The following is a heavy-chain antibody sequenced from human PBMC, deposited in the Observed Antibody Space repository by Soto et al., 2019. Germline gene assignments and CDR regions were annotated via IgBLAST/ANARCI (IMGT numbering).Heavy chain of an antibody. CDR1: GGTFSSYA. V-gene: IGHV1-69*13. CDR2: IIPIFGTA. CDR3: ARLSVRMWEPQTAGIY. J-gene: IGHJ4*02. D-gene: IGHD1-26*01. Sequence: SVKVSCKASGGTFSSYAISWVRQAPGQGLEWMGGIIPIFGTANYAQKLQGRVTITADESTSTAYMELSSLRSEDTAVYYCARLSVRMWEPQTAGIYWGQGXLVTVYS.